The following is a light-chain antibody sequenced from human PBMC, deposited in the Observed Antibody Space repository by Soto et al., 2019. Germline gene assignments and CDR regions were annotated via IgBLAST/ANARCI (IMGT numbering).Light chain of an antibody. J-gene: IGLJ1*01. CDR3: CSLTSSHTYG. CDR2: EVT. Sequence: QSVLTQPASVSGSPGQSINISCTGTSSDIGAYDYVSWFQQHPDKAPKLMISEVTNRPSGGSDRFCGYKSGKAASLTISGLHAVDDADYYCCSLTSSHTYGVGSGT. V-gene: IGLV2-14*01. CDR1: SSDIGAYDY.